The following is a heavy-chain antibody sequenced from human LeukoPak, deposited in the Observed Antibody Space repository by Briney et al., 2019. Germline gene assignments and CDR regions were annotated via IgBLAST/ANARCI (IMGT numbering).Heavy chain of an antibody. CDR2: IYHSGST. D-gene: IGHD6-6*01. J-gene: IGHJ4*02. Sequence: PSETLSLTCTVSGYSISSGYYWGWIRQPPGKGLEWIGSIYHSGSTYYNPSLKSRVTISVDTSKNQFSLKLSSVTAADTAVYYCARDRGSSSTGSYFDYWGQGTLVTVSS. CDR3: ARDRGSSSTGSYFDY. V-gene: IGHV4-38-2*02. CDR1: GYSISSGYY.